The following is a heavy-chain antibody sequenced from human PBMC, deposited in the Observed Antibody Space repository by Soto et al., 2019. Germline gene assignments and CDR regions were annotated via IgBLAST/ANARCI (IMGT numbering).Heavy chain of an antibody. V-gene: IGHV1-45*02. CDR2: ITPFNGNT. CDR1: GNTYTYVY. Sequence: SVNVSFKGSGNTYTYVYLHWVRQAPGQALELMGWITPFNGNTKYAQKFQDRVTFTGDXXXXXAXMXLXXXXSDXTAMFYCASGRYDASGYFDYWGQGTLVTVSS. J-gene: IGHJ4*02. D-gene: IGHD3-22*01. CDR3: ASGRYDASGYFDY.